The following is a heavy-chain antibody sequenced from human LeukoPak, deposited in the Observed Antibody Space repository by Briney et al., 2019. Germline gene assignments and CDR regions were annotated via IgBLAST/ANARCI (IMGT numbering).Heavy chain of an antibody. CDR2: IIHTGTI. Sequence: GGSLTLSCAASGFNFNAYSLNCLRQAPGKRGEGLSYIIHTGTIYYADSVKGRFTISRDDAEASVFLQMNSLRTEDTALYYCVRGGCGRAADCYSHYFDYWGQGTPVTVSS. V-gene: IGHV3-69-1*02. D-gene: IGHD2-21*02. CDR1: GFNFNAYS. J-gene: IGHJ4*02. CDR3: VRGGCGRAADCYSHYFDY.